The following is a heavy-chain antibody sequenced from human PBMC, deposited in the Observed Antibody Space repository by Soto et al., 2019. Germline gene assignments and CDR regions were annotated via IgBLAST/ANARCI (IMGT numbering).Heavy chain of an antibody. D-gene: IGHD6-6*01. CDR3: ARRSSSSQVFDH. Sequence: SQTLSLTCVISGDSVSSNSAAWNWIRQSPSRGLEWLGRTYYRSKWYNDYAVSVRGRITINPDTSKNQFSLQLNSVTPEDTAVYYCARRSSSSQVFDHWGQGTLVTVSS. J-gene: IGHJ4*02. CDR1: GDSVSSNSAA. V-gene: IGHV6-1*01. CDR2: TYYRSKWYN.